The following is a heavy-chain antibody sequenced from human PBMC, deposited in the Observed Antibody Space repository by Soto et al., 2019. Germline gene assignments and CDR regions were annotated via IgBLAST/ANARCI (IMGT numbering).Heavy chain of an antibody. D-gene: IGHD2-21*02. CDR1: TFGFRNYW. CDR2: ISGDGSDT. Sequence: GGSLRLSCAGSTFGFRNYWMHWVRQAPGKGLVWVARISGDGSDTNYADSVKGRFTISRDDARNTMYLQLDSLRAEDTAVYYCTRQANDCRSPFDYWGQGSPVPGSS. V-gene: IGHV3-74*01. J-gene: IGHJ4*02. CDR3: TRQANDCRSPFDY.